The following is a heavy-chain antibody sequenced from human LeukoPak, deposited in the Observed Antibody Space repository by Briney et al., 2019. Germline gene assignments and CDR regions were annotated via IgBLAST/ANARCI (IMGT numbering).Heavy chain of an antibody. CDR2: IRSSSSYI. CDR3: ARDQIHYYYYGMDV. D-gene: IGHD5-18*01. V-gene: IGHV3-21*01. Sequence: GGSLRLSCAASGFTFSSYSMNWVRQAPGKGLEWVSSIRSSSSYIYYADSVKGRFTISRDNAKNSLYLQMNSLRAEDTAVYYCARDQIHYYYYGMDVWGQGTTVTVSS. J-gene: IGHJ6*02. CDR1: GFTFSSYS.